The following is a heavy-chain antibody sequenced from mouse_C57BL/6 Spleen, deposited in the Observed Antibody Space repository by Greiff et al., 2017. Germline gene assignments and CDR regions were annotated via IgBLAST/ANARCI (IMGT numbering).Heavy chain of an antibody. J-gene: IGHJ2*01. CDR3: ASEGDLLLRGDY. CDR1: GYSITSGYY. D-gene: IGHD1-1*01. Sequence: EVQLQESGPGLVKPSQSLSLTCSVTGYSITSGYYWNWIRQFPGNKLEWMGYISYDGSNNYNPSLKNRISITRDTSKNQFFLKLNSVTTEDTATYYCASEGDLLLRGDYWGQGTTLTVSS. CDR2: ISYDGSN. V-gene: IGHV3-6*01.